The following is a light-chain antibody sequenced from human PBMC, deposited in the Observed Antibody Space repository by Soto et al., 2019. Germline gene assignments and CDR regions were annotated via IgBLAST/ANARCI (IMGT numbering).Light chain of an antibody. V-gene: IGKV3-11*01. J-gene: IGKJ3*01. Sequence: EIVLTQSPATLSLSPGERATLSCGASQSVNSNYLAWYQQKPGQPPRLLIYDASYRATGIPARFSGSGSGTNFTLTISSLQPEDFAVYYCQQRSPLTFGPGTKVDIK. CDR2: DAS. CDR1: QSVNSNY. CDR3: QQRSPLT.